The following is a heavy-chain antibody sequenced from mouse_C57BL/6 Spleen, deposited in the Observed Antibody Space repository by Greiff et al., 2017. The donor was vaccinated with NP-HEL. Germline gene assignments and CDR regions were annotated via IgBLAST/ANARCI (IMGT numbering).Heavy chain of an antibody. CDR2: IYPGDGDT. J-gene: IGHJ4*01. D-gene: IGHD1-1*01. CDR3: ARPFYGSSYEMDY. CDR1: GYAFSSYW. Sequence: VKLQESGAELVKPGASVKISCKASGYAFSSYWMNWVKQRPGKGLEWIGQIYPGDGDTNYNGKFKGKATLTADKSSSAAYMQLSSLTSEDSAVYFCARPFYGSSYEMDYWGQGTSVTVSS. V-gene: IGHV1-80*01.